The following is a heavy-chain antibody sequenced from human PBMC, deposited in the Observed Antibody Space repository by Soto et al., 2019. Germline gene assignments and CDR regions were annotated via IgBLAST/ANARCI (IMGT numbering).Heavy chain of an antibody. V-gene: IGHV4-34*04. Sequence: QVQLQQWGTGLLKPSETLSLHCAVYGESLRGYYWSWIRQTTAMGLEWIGEINHRGTTNHDSSLKRRAIISIDTSKNQVSLRLNYVTAADTAVYYCARGYPRSILSTSLTTSYWFDSWGQGTLVTVSS. J-gene: IGHJ5*01. CDR1: GESLRGYY. CDR3: ARGYPRSILSTSLTTSYWFDS. D-gene: IGHD2-21*01. CDR2: INHRGTT.